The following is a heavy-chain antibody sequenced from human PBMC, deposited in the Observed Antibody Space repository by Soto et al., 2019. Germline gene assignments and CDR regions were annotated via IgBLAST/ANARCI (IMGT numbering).Heavy chain of an antibody. D-gene: IGHD3-3*01. CDR1: GYTFTSYA. CDR2: INAGNGNT. V-gene: IGHV1-3*01. J-gene: IGHJ6*02. Sequence: QVQIVQSGAEMKKPGASVKVSCRASGYTFTSYAIHWVRQAPGQTLEWMGWINAGNGNTKYSEKFQGRVTITRDASASTAYMELSSLISEDTAVYCCAKDFDYYYYAMDVWGQGTTVTVSS. CDR3: AKDFDYYYYAMDV.